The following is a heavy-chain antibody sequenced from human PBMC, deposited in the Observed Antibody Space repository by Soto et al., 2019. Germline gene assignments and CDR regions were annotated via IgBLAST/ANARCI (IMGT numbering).Heavy chain of an antibody. CDR1: GFTFSSYG. J-gene: IGHJ6*02. CDR2: IWYDGSNK. Sequence: QVQLVESGGGVVQPGRSLRLSCAASGFTFSSYGMHWVRQAPGKGLEWVAVIWYDGSNKYYADSVKGRSTISRDNSKNTLYLQMNSLRAEDTAVYYCARLNPPIAATDVWGQGTTVTVSS. CDR3: ARLNPPIAATDV. V-gene: IGHV3-33*01. D-gene: IGHD6-13*01.